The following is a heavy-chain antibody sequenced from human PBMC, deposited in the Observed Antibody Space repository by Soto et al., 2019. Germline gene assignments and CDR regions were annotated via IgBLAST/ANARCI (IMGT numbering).Heavy chain of an antibody. CDR1: GGSISSYY. J-gene: IGHJ4*02. V-gene: IGHV4-59*08. CDR3: ARHRDYGDYDPYYFDY. CDR2: IYYSGST. Sequence: SETLSLTCTVSGGSISSYYWSWIRQPPGKGLEWIGYIYYSGSTNYNPSLKSRVTISVDTSKNQFSLKLSSVTAADTAVYYCARHRDYGDYDPYYFDYWGQGTLVTVSS. D-gene: IGHD4-17*01.